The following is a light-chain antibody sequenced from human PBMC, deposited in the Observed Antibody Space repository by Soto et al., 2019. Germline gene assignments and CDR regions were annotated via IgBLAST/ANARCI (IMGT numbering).Light chain of an antibody. CDR1: QSISSW. Sequence: DIHMTQSPSTLSASVGDRVTITFRASQSISSWLAWYQQKPGKAPKLLIYKASSLESGVPSRFSGSGSGTEFTLTISSLQPDDFATYYCQHYNSYSPWTFGQGTKVEIK. V-gene: IGKV1-5*03. CDR2: KAS. CDR3: QHYNSYSPWT. J-gene: IGKJ1*01.